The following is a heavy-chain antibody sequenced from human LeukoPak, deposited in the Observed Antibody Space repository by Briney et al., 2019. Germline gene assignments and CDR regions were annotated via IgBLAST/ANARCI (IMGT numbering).Heavy chain of an antibody. Sequence: SETLSLTCTVSGGSISSSSYYWGWIRQPPGKGLEWIGSVYYSGSTYYNPSLKSRVTISADTSRNQFSLKLSSVTAADTAVYYCVRRLEVWGQGTMVTVSS. CDR1: GGSISSSSYY. CDR2: VYYSGST. CDR3: VRRLEV. J-gene: IGHJ3*01. V-gene: IGHV4-39*01.